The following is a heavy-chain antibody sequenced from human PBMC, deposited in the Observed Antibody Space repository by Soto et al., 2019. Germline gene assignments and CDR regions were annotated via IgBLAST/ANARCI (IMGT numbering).Heavy chain of an antibody. CDR1: GFTFSSYG. CDR2: ISYDGSNK. V-gene: IGHV3-30*18. J-gene: IGHJ4*02. CDR3: AKDWDFWSGYYDY. D-gene: IGHD3-3*01. Sequence: ESVGGVVQPGRSLRLSCAASGFTFSSYGMHWVRQAPGKGLEWVAVISYDGSNKYYADSVKGRFTISRDNSKNTLYLQMNSLRAEDTAVYYCAKDWDFWSGYYDYWGQGTLVTVSS.